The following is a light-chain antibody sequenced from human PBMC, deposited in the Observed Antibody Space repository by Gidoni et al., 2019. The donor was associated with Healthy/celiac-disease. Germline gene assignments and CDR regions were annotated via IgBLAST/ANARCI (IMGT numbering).Light chain of an antibody. Sequence: QMPQSPSSLSASVGDRVTITCRASQSISSYLNWYQQKPGKAPKLLIYAASSLQSGVPSRFSGSGSGTDFTLTISSLQPEDFATYYCQQSYSTMWTFGQGTKVEIK. CDR2: AAS. CDR3: QQSYSTMWT. V-gene: IGKV1-39*01. CDR1: QSISSY. J-gene: IGKJ1*01.